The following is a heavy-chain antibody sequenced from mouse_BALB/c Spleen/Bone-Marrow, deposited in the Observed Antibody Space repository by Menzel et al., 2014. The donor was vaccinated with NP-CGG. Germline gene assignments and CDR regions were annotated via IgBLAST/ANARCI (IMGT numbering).Heavy chain of an antibody. CDR1: GFTFTDYY. V-gene: IGHV7-3*02. CDR2: IRNKANGYTT. CDR3: ARDNYYGYHWYFDV. Sequence: DVHLVESGGGLVQPGGSLRLSCATPGFTFTDYYMSWVRQPPGKALEWLGFIRNKANGYTTEYSASVKGRFTISRDNSQSILYLQMNTLRAEDSATYYCARDNYYGYHWYFDVWGAGTTVTVSS. D-gene: IGHD1-2*01. J-gene: IGHJ1*01.